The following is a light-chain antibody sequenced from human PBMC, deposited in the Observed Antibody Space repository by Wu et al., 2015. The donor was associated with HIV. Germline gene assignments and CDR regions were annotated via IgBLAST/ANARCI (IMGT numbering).Light chain of an antibody. J-gene: IGKJ4*01. CDR3: QQYGSSPLT. V-gene: IGKV3-20*01. Sequence: EIVLTQSPGTLSLSPGERATLSCRASQSLSNYYLAWYQQKPGQAPRLLIYGESSRATGIPDRFTGSGSGTDFTLTISRLEPEDFAVYYCQQYGSSPLTFGGGPRWRSN. CDR2: GES. CDR1: QSLSNYY.